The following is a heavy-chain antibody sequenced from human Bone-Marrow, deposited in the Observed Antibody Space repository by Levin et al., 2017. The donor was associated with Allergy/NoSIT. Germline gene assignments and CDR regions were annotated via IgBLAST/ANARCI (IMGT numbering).Heavy chain of an antibody. V-gene: IGHV1-2*02. CDR1: GYTFTGYY. Sequence: GASVKVSCKASGYTFTGYYMHWVRQAPGQGLEWMGWINPNSGGTNYAQKFQGRVTMTRDTSISTAYMELSRLRSDDTAVYYCAREGTTAAGYYFDYWGQGTLVTVSS. J-gene: IGHJ4*02. CDR3: AREGTTAAGYYFDY. CDR2: INPNSGGT. D-gene: IGHD6-13*01.